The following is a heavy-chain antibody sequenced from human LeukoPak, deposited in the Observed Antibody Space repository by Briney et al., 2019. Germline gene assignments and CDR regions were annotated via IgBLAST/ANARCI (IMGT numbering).Heavy chain of an antibody. V-gene: IGHV4-59*12. D-gene: IGHD6-19*01. CDR2: IYYSGST. J-gene: IGHJ4*02. CDR3: AREEYSSGYTIDY. CDR1: GGSISSYY. Sequence: SETLSLTCTVSGGSISSYYWSWIRQPPGKGLEWIGYIYYSGSTNYNPSLKSRVTISVDTSKNQFSLKLSSVTAADTAVYYCAREEYSSGYTIDYWGQGTLVTVSS.